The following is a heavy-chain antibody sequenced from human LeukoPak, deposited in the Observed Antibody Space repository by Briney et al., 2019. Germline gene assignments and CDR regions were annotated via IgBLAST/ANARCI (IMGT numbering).Heavy chain of an antibody. Sequence: GASVKVSCKASGGIFSSYPINWVRQAPGQGPEWMGVIIPIFETPKYAHKFQGRVTITADTSTTTAYMELSSLTSEDTALYYCARDDCGDTCYPGGYWGQGTLVTVSS. V-gene: IGHV1-69*06. D-gene: IGHD2-21*01. J-gene: IGHJ4*02. CDR3: ARDDCGDTCYPGGY. CDR1: GGIFSSYP. CDR2: IIPIFETP.